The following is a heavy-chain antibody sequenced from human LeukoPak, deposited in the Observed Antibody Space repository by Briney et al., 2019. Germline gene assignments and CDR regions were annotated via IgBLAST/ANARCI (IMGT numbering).Heavy chain of an antibody. Sequence: SETLSLTCTVSGGSISSYYWSWIRQPAGKGLEWIGRIHTSGSTNYNPSLKSRVTMSVDTSKNQFSLKLSSVTAADTAVYYCAREAPGLPEKDAFDIWGQGTMVTVSS. J-gene: IGHJ3*02. CDR3: AREAPGLPEKDAFDI. D-gene: IGHD3/OR15-3a*01. V-gene: IGHV4-4*07. CDR1: GGSISSYY. CDR2: IHTSGST.